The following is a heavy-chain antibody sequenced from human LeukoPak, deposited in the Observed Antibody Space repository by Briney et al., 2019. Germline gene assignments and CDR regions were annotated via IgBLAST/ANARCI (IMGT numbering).Heavy chain of an antibody. CDR3: ARGMATSFDY. CDR2: IRGYNGNT. J-gene: IGHJ4*02. CDR1: GYTFISYG. V-gene: IGHV1-18*01. D-gene: IGHD5-12*01. Sequence: GASVKVSCKASGYTFISYGISWVRQAPGQGLEWMGWIRGYNGNTNYAQKLQGRVTMTTDTSTNTAYMDLRSLRSDDTAVYYCARGMATSFDYWGQGTLVTVSS.